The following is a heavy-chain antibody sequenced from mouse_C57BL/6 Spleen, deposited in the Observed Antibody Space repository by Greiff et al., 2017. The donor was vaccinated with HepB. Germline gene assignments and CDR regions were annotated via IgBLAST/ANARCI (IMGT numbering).Heavy chain of an antibody. Sequence: VKLQESGAELVKPGASVKISCKASGYTFTDYYINWVKQRPGQGLEWIGKIGPGSGSTYYNEKFKGKATLTADKSSSTAYMQLSSLTSEDPAVYFCARWGPIYYDYDGGAMDYWGQGTSVTVSS. CDR1: GYTFTDYY. V-gene: IGHV1-77*01. CDR2: IGPGSGST. D-gene: IGHD2-4*01. J-gene: IGHJ4*01. CDR3: ARWGPIYYDYDGGAMDY.